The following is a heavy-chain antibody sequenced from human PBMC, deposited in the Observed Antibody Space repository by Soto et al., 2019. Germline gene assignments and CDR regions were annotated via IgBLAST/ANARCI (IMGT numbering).Heavy chain of an antibody. J-gene: IGHJ4*02. CDR2: ISGSGGST. CDR1: GFTFSSYA. V-gene: IGHV3-23*01. CDR3: AKGGDYGDYVSHYYFDY. D-gene: IGHD4-17*01. Sequence: GGSLRLSCAASGFTFSSYAMSWLRQAPGKGLEWVSAISGSGGSTYYADSVKGRFTISRDNSKNTLYLQMNSLRAEDTAVYYCAKGGDYGDYVSHYYFDYWGQGTLVTVSS.